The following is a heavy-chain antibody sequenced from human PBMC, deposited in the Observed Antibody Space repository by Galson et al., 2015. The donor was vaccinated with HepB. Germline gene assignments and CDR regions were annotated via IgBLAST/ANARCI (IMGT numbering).Heavy chain of an antibody. D-gene: IGHD4-23*01. Sequence: PALVKPTQTLTLTCTFSGFSLSTSGVGVGWIRQPPGKALEWLALIYWDDDKRYSPSLKSRLTITKDTSKNQVVLTMTNMDPVDTATYYCAHSPLDYGGNVGPWERFHYFDYWGQGTLVTVSS. CDR1: GFSLSTSGVG. J-gene: IGHJ4*02. V-gene: IGHV2-5*02. CDR3: AHSPLDYGGNVGPWERFHYFDY. CDR2: IYWDDDK.